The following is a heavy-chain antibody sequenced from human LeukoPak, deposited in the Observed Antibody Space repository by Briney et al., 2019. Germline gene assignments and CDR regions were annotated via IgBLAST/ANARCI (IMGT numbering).Heavy chain of an antibody. V-gene: IGHV4-34*01. J-gene: IGHJ6*03. CDR3: AREKEYCSSTSCYPPPGVDYYYYMDV. Sequence: SETLSLTCAVYGGSFSGYYWSWIRQPPGKGLEWIGEINHSGSTNYNPSLKSRVTISVDTSKNQFSLKLSSVTAADTAVYYCAREKEYCSSTSCYPPPGVDYYYYMDVWGKGTTVTVSS. CDR2: INHSGST. D-gene: IGHD2-2*01. CDR1: GGSFSGYY.